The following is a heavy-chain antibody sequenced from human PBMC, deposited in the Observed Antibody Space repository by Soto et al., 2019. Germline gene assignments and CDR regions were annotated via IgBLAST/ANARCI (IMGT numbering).Heavy chain of an antibody. Sequence: QVQLQESGPGLVKPSQTLSLTCTVSGGSISSGGYYWSWIRQHPGKGLEWIGYIYYSGSTYYNPSLKTRVTISVATSKNQFSLKLSSVTAADTAVYYCAREGGIVGATAADYWGQGTLVTVSS. D-gene: IGHD1-26*01. CDR2: IYYSGST. J-gene: IGHJ4*02. CDR1: GGSISSGGYY. CDR3: AREGGIVGATAADY. V-gene: IGHV4-31*03.